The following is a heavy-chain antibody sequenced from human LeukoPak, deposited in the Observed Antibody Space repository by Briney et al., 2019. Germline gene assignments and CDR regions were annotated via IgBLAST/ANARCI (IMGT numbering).Heavy chain of an antibody. V-gene: IGHV4-34*01. CDR1: GGSFSGYY. Sequence: SETLSLTCAVYGGSFSGYYWSWIRQPPGKGLEWIGEINHSGSTNCNPSLKSRVTISVDTSKNQFSLKLSSVTAADTAVYYCARGVVWNWFDPWGQGTLVTVSS. J-gene: IGHJ5*02. CDR3: ARGVVWNWFDP. D-gene: IGHD2-15*01. CDR2: INHSGST.